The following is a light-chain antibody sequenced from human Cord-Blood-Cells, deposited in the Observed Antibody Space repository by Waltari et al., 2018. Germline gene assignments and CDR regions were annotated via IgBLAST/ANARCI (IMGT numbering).Light chain of an antibody. Sequence: EIVLTQSPATLSLSPGERATLSCRASQSVSSYLACYQQKPGQAPRLLIYDASNWATGIPARFSGSGSGTDFTLTISSLEPEDFAVYYCQQRSNWPSITFGQGTRLEIK. CDR3: QQRSNWPSIT. CDR1: QSVSSY. CDR2: DAS. V-gene: IGKV3-11*01. J-gene: IGKJ5*01.